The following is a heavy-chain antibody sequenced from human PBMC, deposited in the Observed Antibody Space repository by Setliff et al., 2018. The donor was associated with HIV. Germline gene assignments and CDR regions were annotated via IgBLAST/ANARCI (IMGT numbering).Heavy chain of an antibody. J-gene: IGHJ6*03. V-gene: IGHV4-34*01. CDR1: GGSFSGYY. D-gene: IGHD2-8*02. CDR3: ARVSITYWYSIPRDYYYYMDV. Sequence: PSETLSLTCAVYGGSFSGYYWSWIRQAPGKGLEWIGEINHSGRTKYSPSLRSRVSISVDTSKTQFSLKLSSVTAADTAVYYCARVSITYWYSIPRDYYYYMDVWGEGTTVTVSS. CDR2: INHSGRT.